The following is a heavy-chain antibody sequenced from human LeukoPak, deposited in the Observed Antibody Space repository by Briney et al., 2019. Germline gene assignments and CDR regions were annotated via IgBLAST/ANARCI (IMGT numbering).Heavy chain of an antibody. D-gene: IGHD6-19*01. CDR2: IYYSGST. J-gene: IGHJ6*02. Sequence: PSETLSLTCTVSGGTISSGGYYWSWLPQHPGKGLEWIGNIYYSGSTYYNPSLKSRVTISVDTSKNQFSLKLSSVTAADTAVYYCAREGVAVAGKGFDYYYGMDVWGQGTTVTVSS. CDR3: AREGVAVAGKGFDYYYGMDV. CDR1: GGTISSGGYY. V-gene: IGHV4-31*03.